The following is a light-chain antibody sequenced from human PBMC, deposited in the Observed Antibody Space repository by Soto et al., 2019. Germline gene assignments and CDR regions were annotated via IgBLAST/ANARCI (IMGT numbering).Light chain of an antibody. Sequence: QSALTQPASVSGSPGQSITISCSATSSNVGGYNYVSWYQQHPGKAPKLMIYDVSNRPSGVSNRFSGSKSGNTASLTISGLQAEDEADYYCISYTRSNTLYVVFGGGTKLTVL. CDR1: SSNVGGYNY. V-gene: IGLV2-14*01. J-gene: IGLJ2*01. CDR2: DVS. CDR3: ISYTRSNTLYVV.